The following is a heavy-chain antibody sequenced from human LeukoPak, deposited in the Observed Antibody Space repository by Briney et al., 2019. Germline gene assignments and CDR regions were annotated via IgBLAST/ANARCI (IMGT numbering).Heavy chain of an antibody. D-gene: IGHD2-2*01. V-gene: IGHV3-7*03. CDR2: IKQDGSEK. CDR3: AKDHSNMLGYCSSTSCYGYYFDY. Sequence: GGSLRLSCAASGFTFSSYWMSWVRQAPGKGLEWVANIKQDGSEKYYVDSVKGRFTISRDNAKNSLYLQMNSLRAEDTAVYYCAKDHSNMLGYCSSTSCYGYYFDYWGQGTLVTVSS. CDR1: GFTFSSYW. J-gene: IGHJ4*02.